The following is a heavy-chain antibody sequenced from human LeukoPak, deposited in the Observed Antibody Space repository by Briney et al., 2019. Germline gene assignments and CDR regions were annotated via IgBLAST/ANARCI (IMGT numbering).Heavy chain of an antibody. J-gene: IGHJ4*02. CDR1: GDTFFTYT. V-gene: IGHV1-69*08. CDR2: VIPSLDAS. Sequence: GGSVKVSCKASGDTFFTYTFSWVRQAPGQGLEWMGRVIPSLDASNYAEKFQGRVTINADKSSSTTYMELTSLRSEDTAMYYCARDHCSRGSCLGGHWGQGTLVTVSS. D-gene: IGHD2-15*01. CDR3: ARDHCSRGSCLGGH.